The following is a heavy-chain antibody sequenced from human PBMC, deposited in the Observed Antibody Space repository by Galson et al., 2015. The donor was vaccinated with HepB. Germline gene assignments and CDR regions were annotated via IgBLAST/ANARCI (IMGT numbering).Heavy chain of an antibody. CDR3: AILGASTDDY. CDR2: VSGSGGTT. V-gene: IGHV3-23*01. Sequence: SLRLSCAASGFTFNHYAISWVRQAPAKGLEWVSSVSGSGGTTYYADSVRGRFTVSRDNLKNTLYLQLNSLRVEDTAVYYCAILGASTDDYWGQGTLVTVSS. D-gene: IGHD3-16*01. CDR1: GFTFNHYA. J-gene: IGHJ4*02.